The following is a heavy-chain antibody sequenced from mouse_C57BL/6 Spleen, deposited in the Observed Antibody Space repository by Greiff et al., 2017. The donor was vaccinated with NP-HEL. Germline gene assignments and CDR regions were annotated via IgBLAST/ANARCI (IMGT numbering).Heavy chain of an antibody. V-gene: IGHV1-15*01. CDR2: IDPETGGT. CDR3: TRWDYYGSSYKAFDY. J-gene: IGHJ2*01. Sequence: QQSGAELVRPGASVTLSCKASGYTFTDYEMHWVKQTPVHGLEWIGAIDPETGGTAYNQKFKGKAILTADKSSSTAYMELRSLTSEDSAVYYCTRWDYYGSSYKAFDYWGQGTTLTVSS. D-gene: IGHD1-1*01. CDR1: GYTFTDYE.